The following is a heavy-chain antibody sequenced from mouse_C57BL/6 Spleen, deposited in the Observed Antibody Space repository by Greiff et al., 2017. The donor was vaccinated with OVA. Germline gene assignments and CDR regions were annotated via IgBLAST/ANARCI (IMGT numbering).Heavy chain of an antibody. D-gene: IGHD4-1*01. Sequence: DVKLVESGGDLVKPGGSLKLSCAASGFTFSSYGMSWVRQTPDKRLEWVATISSGGSYTYYPDSVKGRFTISRDNAKNTLYLQMSSLKSEDTAMYYCARHAGKSFDYWGQGTTLTVSS. CDR2: ISSGGSYT. CDR1: GFTFSSYG. V-gene: IGHV5-6*02. CDR3: ARHAGKSFDY. J-gene: IGHJ2*01.